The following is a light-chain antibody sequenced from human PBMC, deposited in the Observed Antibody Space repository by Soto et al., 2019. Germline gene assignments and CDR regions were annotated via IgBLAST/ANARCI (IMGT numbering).Light chain of an antibody. V-gene: IGLV2-14*01. J-gene: IGLJ3*02. CDR3: NSYTNSGTWV. Sequence: QSVLTQPASVSGSPGQSITISCTGTSSDVGGYNYVSWYQQYPAKAPKLMIYEDSNRPSGVSHRFSGSKSGNTAFLIISGLQSEDEAEYYCNSYTNSGTWVFGGGTKLTVL. CDR2: EDS. CDR1: SSDVGGYNY.